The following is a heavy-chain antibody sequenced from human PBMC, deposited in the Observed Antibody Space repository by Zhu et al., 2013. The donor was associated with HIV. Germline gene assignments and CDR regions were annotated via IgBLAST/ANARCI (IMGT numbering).Heavy chain of an antibody. D-gene: IGHD3-22*01. CDR3: ARDWGQNYYDSSGYFHY. Sequence: QVQLVQSGAEVKKPGASVKVSCKASGYTFTSYYMHWVRQAPGQGLEWMGIINPSGGSTSYAQKFQGRVTMTRDTSTSTVYMELSSLRSEDTAVYYCARDWGQNYYDSSGYFHYWGQGTLVTVSS. J-gene: IGHJ4*02. CDR2: INPSGGST. CDR1: GYTFTSYY. V-gene: IGHV1-46*03.